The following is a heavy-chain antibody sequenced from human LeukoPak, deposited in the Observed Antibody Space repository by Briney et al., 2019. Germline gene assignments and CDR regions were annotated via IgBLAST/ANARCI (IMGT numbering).Heavy chain of an antibody. D-gene: IGHD3-10*01. V-gene: IGHV1-69*04. Sequence: ASVKGSCKASGGTFSSYAISWVRQAPGQGLEWMGRISPILGIANYAQKFQGRVTITADKSTSTAYMELSSLRFEDTAVYYCARGLHYYGSGSYYKAGYYGMDVWGQGTTVTVSS. CDR1: GGTFSSYA. J-gene: IGHJ6*02. CDR2: ISPILGIA. CDR3: ARGLHYYGSGSYYKAGYYGMDV.